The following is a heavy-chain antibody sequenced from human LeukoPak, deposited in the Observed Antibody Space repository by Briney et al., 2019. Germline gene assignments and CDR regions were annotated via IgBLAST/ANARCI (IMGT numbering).Heavy chain of an antibody. CDR1: GYTLTELS. Sequence: ASVKVSCKVSGYTLTELSMHWVRQAPGKGLEWMGGFDPEDGETNYAQKFQGRVTMTEDTSTDTAYMELSSLRSEDTAVYYCATGRTAPNPHYYYYGMDVWGQGTTVTVSS. CDR3: ATGRTAPNPHYYYYGMDV. D-gene: IGHD1-14*01. V-gene: IGHV1-24*01. CDR2: FDPEDGET. J-gene: IGHJ6*02.